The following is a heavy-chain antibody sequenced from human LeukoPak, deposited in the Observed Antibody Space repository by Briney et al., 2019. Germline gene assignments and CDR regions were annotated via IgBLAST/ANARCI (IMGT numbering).Heavy chain of an antibody. V-gene: IGHV1-18*01. CDR2: VSAYNGNT. D-gene: IGHD3-9*01. Sequence: ASVKVSCKASGYTFTSHGISWVRQAPGQGFEWMGWVSAYNGNTNYAQKLQGRVTMTTDTSTSTAYMELRSLRSDDTAVYYCARGGVTYYDILTGYYGVDYWGQGTLVTVSS. J-gene: IGHJ4*02. CDR1: GYTFTSHG. CDR3: ARGGVTYYDILTGYYGVDY.